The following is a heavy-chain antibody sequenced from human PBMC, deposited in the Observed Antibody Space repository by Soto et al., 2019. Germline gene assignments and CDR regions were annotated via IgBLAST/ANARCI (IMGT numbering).Heavy chain of an antibody. J-gene: IGHJ3*02. CDR1: GFTFSSYG. CDR2: IWYDGSNK. CDR3: ARESSSGWYTHAFDI. V-gene: IGHV3-33*01. D-gene: IGHD6-19*01. Sequence: QVQLVESGGGVVQPGRYLRLSCAASGFTFSSYGMHWVRQAPGKGLERVAVIWYDGSNKYYADSVKGRFTISRDNSKNTLYLQMNSLRAEDTAVYYCARESSSGWYTHAFDIWGQGTMVTVSS.